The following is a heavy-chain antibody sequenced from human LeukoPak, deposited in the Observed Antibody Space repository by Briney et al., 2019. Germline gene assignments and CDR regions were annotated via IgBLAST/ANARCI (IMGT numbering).Heavy chain of an antibody. D-gene: IGHD2-21*02. Sequence: PGGSLRLSCAASGFTFPTYAMAWVRQATGKGLEGVSSISGGAAGTYYAPSVKGRFTVSRDNDKNALYLQMDGLTAADTALYYCARVRGVGTHIWLLPWNLWGQGTLVSVSS. V-gene: IGHV3-23*01. CDR1: GFTFPTYA. J-gene: IGHJ5*02. CDR2: ISGGAAGT. CDR3: ARVRGVGTHIWLLPWNL.